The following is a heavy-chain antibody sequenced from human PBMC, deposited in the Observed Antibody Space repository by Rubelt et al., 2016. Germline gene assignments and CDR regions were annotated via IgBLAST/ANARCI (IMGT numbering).Heavy chain of an antibody. Sequence: QVQLVESGGGVVQPGRSLRLSCAASGFTFSSYGMHWVRQAPGKGLAWVAVIWYDGSIKYYADSVKGRFTISRDNSKNTLYLQMNSLRAEDTAVYYCARDLSTTVTTNWFDPWGQGTLVTVSS. D-gene: IGHD4-17*01. CDR1: GFTFSSYG. V-gene: IGHV3-33*01. CDR2: IWYDGSIK. CDR3: ARDLSTTVTTNWFDP. J-gene: IGHJ5*02.